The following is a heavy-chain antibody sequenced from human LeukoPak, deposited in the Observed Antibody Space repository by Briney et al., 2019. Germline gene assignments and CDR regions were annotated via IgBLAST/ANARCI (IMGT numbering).Heavy chain of an antibody. Sequence: PGGSLRLSCAGSGFALKSYSLTWVRQAPGKGLEWVSSISSTSAYIHYADSVKGRFTISRDNVNNVVYLEMNSLGAEDTATYYCARVAVSGPTGWFDSWGQGTLVIVSS. CDR3: ARVAVSGPTGWFDS. J-gene: IGHJ5*01. CDR1: GFALKSYS. CDR2: ISSTSAYI. V-gene: IGHV3-21*01. D-gene: IGHD2-8*02.